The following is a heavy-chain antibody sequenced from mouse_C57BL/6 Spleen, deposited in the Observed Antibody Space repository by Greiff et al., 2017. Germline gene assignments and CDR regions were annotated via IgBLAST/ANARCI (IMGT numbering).Heavy chain of an antibody. CDR1: GYTFTDYN. V-gene: IGHV1-18*01. D-gene: IGHD1-1*01. CDR3: ARRLSTVVAPDFDV. J-gene: IGHJ1*03. Sequence: EVQLQQSGPELVKPGASVKIPCKASGYTFTDYNMDWVKQRHGQSLEWIGDINPNNGGTIYNQKFKGKDTLTVDKSSSTAYMERRSLTSEDTAVXYCARRLSTVVAPDFDVWGTGTAVTVSS. CDR2: INPNNGGT.